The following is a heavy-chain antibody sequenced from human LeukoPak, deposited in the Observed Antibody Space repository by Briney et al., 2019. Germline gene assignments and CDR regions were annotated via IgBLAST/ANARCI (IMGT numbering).Heavy chain of an antibody. CDR1: GGSFSGYY. J-gene: IGHJ2*01. V-gene: IGHV4-34*01. CDR2: INHSGST. CDR3: ARRSSYYDSSGYYRIYWYFDL. Sequence: PSETLSLTCAVYGGSFSGYYWSWIRQPPGKGLEWIGEINHSGSTNYNPSPKSRVTISVDTSKNQFSLKLSSVTAADTAVYYCARRSSYYDSSGYYRIYWYFDLWGRGTLVTVSS. D-gene: IGHD3-22*01.